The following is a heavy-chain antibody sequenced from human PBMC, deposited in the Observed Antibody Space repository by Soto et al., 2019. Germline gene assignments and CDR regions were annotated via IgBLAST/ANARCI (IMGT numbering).Heavy chain of an antibody. Sequence: ASVKVSCKASGYTFTGYYMHWVRQAPGQGLEWMGWINPNSGGTNYAQKFQGWVTMTRDTSISTAYMELSRLRSDDTAVYYCAREKMGYDSSGNQPRLDYWGQGTLVTVSS. D-gene: IGHD3-22*01. J-gene: IGHJ4*02. V-gene: IGHV1-2*04. CDR1: GYTFTGYY. CDR3: AREKMGYDSSGNQPRLDY. CDR2: INPNSGGT.